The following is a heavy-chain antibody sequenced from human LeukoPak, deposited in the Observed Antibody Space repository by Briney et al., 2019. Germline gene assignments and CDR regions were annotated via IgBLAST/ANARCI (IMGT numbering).Heavy chain of an antibody. CDR1: GFTFSSYA. CDR3: ARGRAVTGSTVIDY. CDR2: ISSDGGNR. D-gene: IGHD6-19*01. V-gene: IGHV3-30-3*01. Sequence: GGSLRLSCAASGFTFSSYAMHWVRRGPGKSLEWVATISSDGGNRYYSDSVKGRFTISRDNSKNTLYLQMNSLRPEDTAVFHCARGRAVTGSTVIDYWGQGTLVTVSS. J-gene: IGHJ4*02.